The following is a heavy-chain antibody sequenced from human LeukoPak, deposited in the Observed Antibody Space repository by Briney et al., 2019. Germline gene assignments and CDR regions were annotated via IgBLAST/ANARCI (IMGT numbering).Heavy chain of an antibody. V-gene: IGHV3-23*01. CDR3: AKDEGLDRTKTSSFDY. CDR1: GFTFSSYA. J-gene: IGHJ4*02. CDR2: ISGSGGST. Sequence: RGSLTLSCPASGFTFSSYATSWVRQAPGELLEWVSAISGSGGSTYYADSVKGRFTISRDNSKNTLYLQMSSLRAEDTAVYYCAKDEGLDRTKTSSFDYWGQGTLVTVSS. D-gene: IGHD1-1*01.